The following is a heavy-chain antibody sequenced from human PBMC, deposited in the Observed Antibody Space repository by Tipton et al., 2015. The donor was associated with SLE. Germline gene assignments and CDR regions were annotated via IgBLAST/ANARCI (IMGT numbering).Heavy chain of an antibody. CDR3: ARDPTSYGSGWIDP. Sequence: TLSLTCAVYGGSFSGYYWSWIRQPPGKGLEWIGEINHSGSTNYNPSLKSRVTISVDTSKNQFSLKLSSVTAADTAVYYCARDPTSYGSGWIDPWGQGTLVTVSS. D-gene: IGHD3-10*01. V-gene: IGHV4-34*01. CDR1: GGSFSGYY. J-gene: IGHJ5*02. CDR2: INHSGST.